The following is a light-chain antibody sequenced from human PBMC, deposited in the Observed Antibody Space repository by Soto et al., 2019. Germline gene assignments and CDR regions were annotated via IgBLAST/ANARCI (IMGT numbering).Light chain of an antibody. CDR2: KDS. CDR1: ALSKKY. V-gene: IGLV3-16*01. J-gene: IGLJ1*01. CDR3: LSADSSGTYRV. Sequence: SYELTQPPSVSVSLGQMARITCSGEALSKKYAYWYQQKPGQFPVLVIYKDSERPSGIPERFSGSSSGTIVTLTISGVQAEDEADYYCLSADSSGTYRVFGTGTKLTVL.